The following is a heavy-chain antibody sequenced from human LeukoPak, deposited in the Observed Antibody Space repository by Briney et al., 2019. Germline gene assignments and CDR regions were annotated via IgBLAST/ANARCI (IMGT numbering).Heavy chain of an antibody. D-gene: IGHD3-9*01. J-gene: IGHJ5*02. CDR3: ARNFDMKGFDP. CDR1: GYTFTGYY. Sequence: ASVKVSCRASGYTFTGYYMNWVRQAPGQGLEWMGWINSDSGFTKYAQKLQGRVTMTRDTSITTVYMDLTRLTSDDTAVYYCARNFDMKGFDPWGQGTLVTVSS. V-gene: IGHV1-2*02. CDR2: INSDSGFT.